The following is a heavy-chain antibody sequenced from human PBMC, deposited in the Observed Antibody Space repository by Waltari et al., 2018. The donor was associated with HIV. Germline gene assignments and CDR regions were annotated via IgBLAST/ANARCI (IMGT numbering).Heavy chain of an antibody. J-gene: IGHJ2*01. CDR3: ARRSGEYWYFDL. D-gene: IGHD7-27*01. CDR2: MYHSGST. Sequence: QVQLQESGPGLVKPSETLSLTCTVSGYSISSGSYWGWTRQPPGKGLEWIGSMYHSGSTYYNPSLKSRVTMSVDTSKNQFSLKLSSVTAADTAVYYCARRSGEYWYFDLWGRGTLVTVSS. CDR1: GYSISSGSY. V-gene: IGHV4-38-2*02.